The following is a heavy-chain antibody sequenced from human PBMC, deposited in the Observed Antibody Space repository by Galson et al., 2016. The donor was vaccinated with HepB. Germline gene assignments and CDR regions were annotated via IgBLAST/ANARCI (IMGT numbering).Heavy chain of an antibody. CDR2: MNPRDGGS. CDR3: TRARWSGFGVVPDY. CDR1: GYTFTSFD. D-gene: IGHD3-3*01. V-gene: IGHV1-8*01. J-gene: IGHJ4*02. Sequence: SVKVSCKASGYTFTSFDINWVRQVPGQGLEWMGWMNPRDGGSGSIQTFQGRVTLTRDTSISTAYMELSSLTSDDSAINFCTRARWSGFGVVPDYWGQGILVSVSS.